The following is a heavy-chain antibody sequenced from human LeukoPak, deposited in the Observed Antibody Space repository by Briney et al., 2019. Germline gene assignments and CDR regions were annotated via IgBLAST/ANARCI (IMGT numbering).Heavy chain of an antibody. CDR3: ARDRAIVVVPAAIKSGIYFQH. V-gene: IGHV3-48*01. J-gene: IGHJ1*01. D-gene: IGHD2-2*02. Sequence: PGGSLRLSCAASGFTFSSYSMNWVRQAPGKGLEWVSYISSSSSTIYYADSVKGRFTISRDNAKNSLYLQMNSLRAEDTAVYYCARDRAIVVVPAAIKSGIYFQHWGQGTLVTVSS. CDR1: GFTFSSYS. CDR2: ISSSSSTI.